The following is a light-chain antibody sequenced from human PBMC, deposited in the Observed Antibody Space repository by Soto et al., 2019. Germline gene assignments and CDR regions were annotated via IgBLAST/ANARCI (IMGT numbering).Light chain of an antibody. V-gene: IGKV3-15*01. CDR1: QSVSSN. CDR3: QQYSSYSTWT. J-gene: IGKJ1*01. CDR2: GAS. Sequence: EIVMTQSTATLSVSPGERATLSCRASQSVSSNFAWHQQKPGQAPRLLIYGASTRATGIPSRFSGSGSGTEFTLTISSLQPDDFATYYCQQYSSYSTWTFGQGTKVDIK.